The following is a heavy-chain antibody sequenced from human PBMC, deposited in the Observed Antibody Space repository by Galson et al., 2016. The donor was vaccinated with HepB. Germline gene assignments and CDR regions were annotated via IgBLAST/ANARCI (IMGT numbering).Heavy chain of an antibody. CDR2: IYYSGGT. D-gene: IGHD2-15*01. V-gene: IGHV4-59*01. CDR1: GGSISSFY. CDR3: ARDRESSSYYSLDY. Sequence: LSLTCTVSGGSISSFYWSWLRQPPGQGLEWIGYIYYSGGTSYNPSFKSRVTISVDTSKNQFSLKLRSVTAADTAVYYCARDRESSSYYSLDYWGQGTPVTVSS. J-gene: IGHJ4*02.